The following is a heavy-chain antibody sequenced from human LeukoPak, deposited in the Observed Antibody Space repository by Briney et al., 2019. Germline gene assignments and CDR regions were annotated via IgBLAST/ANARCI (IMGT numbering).Heavy chain of an antibody. D-gene: IGHD3-22*01. CDR2: INPNGGST. CDR1: GDTFTDYY. Sequence: GASVKVSCKASGDTFTDYYMYWVRQAPGQGLEWMGIINPNGGSTSYAQKFQGRVTMTRDTSTSTVYMELSSLRSEDTAVYYCARDPRMSSGYSTGILWYFDLWGRGTLVTVSS. J-gene: IGHJ2*01. V-gene: IGHV1-46*01. CDR3: ARDPRMSSGYSTGILWYFDL.